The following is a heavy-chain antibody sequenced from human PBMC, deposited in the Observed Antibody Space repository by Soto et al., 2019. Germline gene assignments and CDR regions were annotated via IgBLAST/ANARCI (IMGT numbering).Heavy chain of an antibody. CDR1: GGTFSSYT. CDR2: IITILGIA. J-gene: IGHJ3*02. D-gene: IGHD2-2*01. Sequence: QVQLVQSGAEVKKPGSSVKVSCKASGGTFSSYTISWVRQAPGQGLEWMGRIITILGIANYAQKFQGRVTITADKSTSTAYMELSSLRSEDTAVYYCASPFWECSSTSCYVDAFDIWGQGTMVTVSS. V-gene: IGHV1-69*02. CDR3: ASPFWECSSTSCYVDAFDI.